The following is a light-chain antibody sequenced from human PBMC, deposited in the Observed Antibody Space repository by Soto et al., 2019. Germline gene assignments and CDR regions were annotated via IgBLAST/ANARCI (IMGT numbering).Light chain of an antibody. CDR1: QSISSW. V-gene: IGKV1-5*03. CDR2: KAS. CDR3: QQYNSYLLT. J-gene: IGKJ4*01. Sequence: DIQMTQSPSTLSASVGDRVTITCRASQSISSWLAWYQQKPGKAPKLLIYKASSLESGVPSRFSGSGSGTEFTLTISSLHPDDLATYYCQQYNSYLLTFGGGTKVEIK.